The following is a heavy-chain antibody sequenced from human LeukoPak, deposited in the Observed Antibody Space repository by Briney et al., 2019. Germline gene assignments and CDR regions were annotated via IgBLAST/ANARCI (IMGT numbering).Heavy chain of an antibody. CDR1: GFIFDNYG. V-gene: IGHV3-20*04. CDR3: ASRTWGISTFDI. CDR2: INWNGGST. Sequence: GGSLRVSCAASGFIFDNYGMNWVRQAPGKGLELVSGINWNGGSTAYADSVKGRFTISRDNAKNSLFLQMNSLRAEDTALYYCASRTWGISTFDIWGQGTMVTVSS. D-gene: IGHD7-27*01. J-gene: IGHJ3*02.